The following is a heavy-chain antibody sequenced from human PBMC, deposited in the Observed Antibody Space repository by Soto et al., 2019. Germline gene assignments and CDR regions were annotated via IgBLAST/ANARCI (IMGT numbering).Heavy chain of an antibody. V-gene: IGHV4-39*01. D-gene: IGHD6-19*01. CDR1: GGSISSSSYY. Sequence: QLQLQESGPGLVKPSETLSLTCTVSGGSISSSSYYWGWIRQPPGKGLEWIGSIYYSGSTYYNPSLKSRVTISVDTSKNQFSLKLSSVTAADTAVYYCARHSSGSSGWYVTAFDIWGQGTMVTVSS. CDR3: ARHSSGSSGWYVTAFDI. J-gene: IGHJ3*02. CDR2: IYYSGST.